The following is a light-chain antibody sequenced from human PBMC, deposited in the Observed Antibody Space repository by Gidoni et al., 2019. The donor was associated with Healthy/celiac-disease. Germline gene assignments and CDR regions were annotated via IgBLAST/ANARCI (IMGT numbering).Light chain of an antibody. CDR1: QSISSW. Sequence: DIQMTQSPSTLSASVGDRVTITCRASQSISSWLAWYQQKPGKAPKLLIYKASSLESGVQSRFSGIGSGTEFTLTISSLQPYDFATYYCQQYNSYPWTFGQGTKVEIK. J-gene: IGKJ1*01. CDR3: QQYNSYPWT. V-gene: IGKV1-5*03. CDR2: KAS.